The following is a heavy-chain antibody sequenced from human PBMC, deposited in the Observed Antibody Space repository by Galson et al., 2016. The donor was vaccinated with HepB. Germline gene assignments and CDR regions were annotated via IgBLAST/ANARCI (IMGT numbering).Heavy chain of an antibody. CDR2: IYYSGST. CDR1: GGSISSGDYY. Sequence: TLSLTCTVSGGSISSGDYYWSWIRQPPGKGLEWIGYIYYSGSTYYNPSLKSRVTISVDTSKNQFSLKLSSVTAADTAVYYCARDGIAVAGRFDYWGQGTLVTVSS. V-gene: IGHV4-30-4*01. D-gene: IGHD6-19*01. CDR3: ARDGIAVAGRFDY. J-gene: IGHJ4*02.